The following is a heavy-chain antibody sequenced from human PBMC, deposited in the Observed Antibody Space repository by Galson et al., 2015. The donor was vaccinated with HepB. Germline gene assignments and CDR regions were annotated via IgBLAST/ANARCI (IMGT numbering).Heavy chain of an antibody. CDR3: AKGRDWGYYDSSGYDY. D-gene: IGHD3-22*01. CDR2: ISGSGGST. V-gene: IGHV3-23*01. CDR1: GSTFSSYA. J-gene: IGHJ4*02. Sequence: SLRLSCAASGSTFSSYAMSWVRQAPGKGLEWVSAISGSGGSTYYADSVKGRFTISRDNSKNTLYLQMNSLRAEDTAVYYCAKGRDWGYYDSSGYDYWGQGTLVTVSS.